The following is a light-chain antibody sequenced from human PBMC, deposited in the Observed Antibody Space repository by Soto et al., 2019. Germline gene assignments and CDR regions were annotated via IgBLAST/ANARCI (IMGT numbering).Light chain of an antibody. CDR3: CSYTRCNSLVL. V-gene: IGLV2-14*01. J-gene: IGLJ2*01. CDR2: DVS. Sequence: QSALTQPASVSGSPGQSITISCIGTSSDVGGSDYVSWYQQHPGKAPKLVIYDVSNRPSGVSDRFSGSKSGNTASLTISGLQAEDEADYYCCSYTRCNSLVLFGGGTKLTVL. CDR1: SSDVGGSDY.